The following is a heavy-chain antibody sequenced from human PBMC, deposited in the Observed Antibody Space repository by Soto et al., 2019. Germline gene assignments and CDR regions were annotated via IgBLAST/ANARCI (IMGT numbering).Heavy chain of an antibody. D-gene: IGHD1-26*01. CDR3: ARGVSAGVDY. Sequence: ACVKGFCKAYGYSFTRVYINWLRQTAGQGLEWMGWMQPSTGRTGYAQKFQGRVTMTRDTSINTAYMELTTLTSDDTAFYYCARGVSAGVDYWGQGTLVTVSS. CDR1: GYSFTRVY. V-gene: IGHV1-8*01. J-gene: IGHJ4*02. CDR2: MQPSTGRT.